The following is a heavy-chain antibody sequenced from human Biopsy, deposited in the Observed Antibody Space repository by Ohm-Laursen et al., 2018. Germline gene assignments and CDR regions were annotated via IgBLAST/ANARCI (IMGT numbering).Heavy chain of an antibody. CDR2: LNPVSGNS. CDR3: GRAVRNQLLTDP. V-gene: IGHV1-8*01. CDR1: GYTFTSYD. Sequence: ASVKASCKASGYTFTSYDITWARQASGQGPEWIGWLNPVSGNSNFGQKFRGRVTVTSDTPISTAYMELSGLTSDDTATYYCGRAVRNQLLTDPWGQGTLVTVTS. D-gene: IGHD1-7*01. J-gene: IGHJ5*02.